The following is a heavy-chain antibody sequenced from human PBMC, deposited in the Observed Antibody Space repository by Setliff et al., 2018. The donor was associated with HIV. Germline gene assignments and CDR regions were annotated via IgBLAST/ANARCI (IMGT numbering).Heavy chain of an antibody. Sequence: ASVKVSCKASGYTFTSYGISWVRQAPGQGLEWMGWISAYNGNTNYAQKLQGRVTMTTDTSTSTAYMELRSLRSDDTAIYFCARGLPGGTSDFFDIWGQGTMVTVSS. CDR2: ISAYNGNT. CDR3: ARGLPGGTSDFFDI. D-gene: IGHD1-26*01. CDR1: GYTFTSYG. V-gene: IGHV1-18*01. J-gene: IGHJ3*02.